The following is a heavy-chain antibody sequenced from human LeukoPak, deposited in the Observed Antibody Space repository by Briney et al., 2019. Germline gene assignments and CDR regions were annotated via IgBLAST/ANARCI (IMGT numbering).Heavy chain of an antibody. CDR2: IRYDGSNK. J-gene: IGHJ3*02. D-gene: IGHD3-22*01. Sequence: PGGSLRLSCAASGFTFSSYGMHWVRQAPGKGLEWVAFIRYDGSNKYYADSVKGRFTISRDNSKNTLYLQMNSLRAEDTAVYYCAKAMIVVVITPKSAPHDAFDIWGQGTMVTVSS. CDR3: AKAMIVVVITPKSAPHDAFDI. V-gene: IGHV3-30*02. CDR1: GFTFSSYG.